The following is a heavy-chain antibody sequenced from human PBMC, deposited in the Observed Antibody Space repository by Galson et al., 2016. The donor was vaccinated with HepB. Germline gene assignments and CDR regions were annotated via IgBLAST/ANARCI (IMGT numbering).Heavy chain of an antibody. Sequence: SVKVSCKASGYTFTGFYMHWVRQAPGQGLEWMGWINTSNGNTKYSQKLQGRVTITRDTSAKIVYMELSSLISEDTAVFYCTRNAGGYNFGDWGQGTLVTVSS. V-gene: IGHV1-3*04. J-gene: IGHJ4*02. D-gene: IGHD5-24*01. CDR2: INTSNGNT. CDR3: TRNAGGYNFGD. CDR1: GYTFTGFY.